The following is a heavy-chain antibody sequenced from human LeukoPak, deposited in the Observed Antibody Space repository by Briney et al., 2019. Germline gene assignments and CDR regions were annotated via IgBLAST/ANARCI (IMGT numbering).Heavy chain of an antibody. J-gene: IGHJ4*02. V-gene: IGHV4-34*01. CDR3: ASRTYNYDFDC. Sequence: SETLSLTCTVYGGSFSGYYWSWIRQPPGKGLEWIGEINHSGSTNYNPSLKSRVTISVDTSKNQFSLKLSSVTAADTAVYYCASRTYNYDFDCWGQGTLVTVSS. CDR1: GGSFSGYY. CDR2: INHSGST. D-gene: IGHD3-16*01.